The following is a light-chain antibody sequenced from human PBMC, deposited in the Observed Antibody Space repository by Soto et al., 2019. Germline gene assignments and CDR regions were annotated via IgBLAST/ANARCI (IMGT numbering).Light chain of an antibody. CDR1: QNVDSSY. V-gene: IGKV3-20*01. CDR3: QQYGSSPLT. CDR2: AAA. Sequence: EIVLTQSPGTLSLSPGERATLSCRARQNVDSSYLAWYQHKRGQAPRLLIYAAASRAPGLPDRFSGSGSGTDFTLTINRLEPEDFAVYYCQQYGSSPLTFGQGTKLEI. J-gene: IGKJ2*01.